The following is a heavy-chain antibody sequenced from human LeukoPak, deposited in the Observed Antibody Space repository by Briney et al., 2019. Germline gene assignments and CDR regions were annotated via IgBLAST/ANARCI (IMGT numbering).Heavy chain of an antibody. Sequence: SDTLSLTCALYGGSFSGYYWRGIRQPPGKGLEWIGEINHSGSTNYNPSRKSRVTTSVDTSKNQFSLKLSSVTAADTAVYYCARGLFKVTTVRHYDGMDVWGQGTTVTVSS. CDR2: INHSGST. D-gene: IGHD4-17*01. V-gene: IGHV4-34*01. CDR1: GGSFSGYY. CDR3: ARGLFKVTTVRHYDGMDV. J-gene: IGHJ6*02.